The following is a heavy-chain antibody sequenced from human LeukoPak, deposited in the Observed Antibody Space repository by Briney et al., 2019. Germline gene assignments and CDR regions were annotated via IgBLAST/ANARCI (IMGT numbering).Heavy chain of an antibody. CDR1: GGSISSYY. CDR3: ARDAKSEWELSSVDY. CDR2: IYTSGST. V-gene: IGHV4-4*07. D-gene: IGHD1-26*01. Sequence: PSETLSLTCTVSGGSISSYYWSWIRQPAGKGLEWIGRIYTSGSTNYNPSLKSRVTMTVDTSKNQFSLKLSSVTAADTAVYYCARDAKSEWELSSVDYWGQGTLVTVSS. J-gene: IGHJ4*02.